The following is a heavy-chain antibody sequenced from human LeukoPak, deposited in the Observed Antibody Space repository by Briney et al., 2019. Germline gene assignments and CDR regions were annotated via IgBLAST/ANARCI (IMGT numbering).Heavy chain of an antibody. V-gene: IGHV3-23*01. J-gene: IGHJ4*02. CDR1: GFTFSGYA. D-gene: IGHD1-7*01. CDR2: ISGSGGST. Sequence: GGSLRLSCAASGFTFSGYAMSWVRQAPGKGLEWVSAISGSGGSTYYADSVKGRFTISRDNSRNTLYLQMNSLRAEDTAIYYCAREDDWNYEDYWGQGTLVTVSS. CDR3: AREDDWNYEDY.